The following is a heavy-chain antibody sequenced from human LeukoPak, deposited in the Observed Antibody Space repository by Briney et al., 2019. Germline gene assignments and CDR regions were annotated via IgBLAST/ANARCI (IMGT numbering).Heavy chain of an antibody. D-gene: IGHD1-1*01. V-gene: IGHV3-30*03. J-gene: IGHJ4*02. Sequence: GRSLRLSCAASEFTFSRYGMHWVRQAPGKGLEWVAVISYDGSNKYYADSVKGRFTISRDNSKNTLYLQMNSLRVEDTAIYYCARGQEFDDGVFDSWGQGTLVTVSS. CDR3: ARGQEFDDGVFDS. CDR1: EFTFSRYG. CDR2: ISYDGSNK.